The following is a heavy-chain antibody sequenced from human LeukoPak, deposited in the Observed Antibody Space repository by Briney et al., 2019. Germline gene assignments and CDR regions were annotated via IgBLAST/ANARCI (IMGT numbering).Heavy chain of an antibody. D-gene: IGHD6-13*01. CDR1: GGSIRSYY. J-gene: IGHJ4*02. Sequence: SETLSLTCTVSGGSIRSYYWSWIRQPPGKGLEWIGYIYYSGSTNYNPSLKSRITISVDTSKNQFSLKLSSVTAADTAVYYCARAYSSSWYRLVWGQGTLVTVSS. CDR2: IYYSGST. CDR3: ARAYSSSWYRLV. V-gene: IGHV4-59*12.